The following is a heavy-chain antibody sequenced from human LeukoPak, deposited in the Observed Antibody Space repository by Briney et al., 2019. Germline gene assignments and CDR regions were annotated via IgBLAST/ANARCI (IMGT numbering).Heavy chain of an antibody. CDR3: ARDANLYYDYVWGSSY. Sequence: GGSLRLSCAASGFTLSSYSMNWVRQAPGKGLEWVSSISSSSSYIYYADSVKGRFTISRDNAKNSLYLQMNSLRAEDTAVYYCARDANLYYDYVWGSSYWGQGTLVTVSS. D-gene: IGHD3-16*01. CDR1: GFTLSSYS. V-gene: IGHV3-21*01. J-gene: IGHJ4*02. CDR2: ISSSSSYI.